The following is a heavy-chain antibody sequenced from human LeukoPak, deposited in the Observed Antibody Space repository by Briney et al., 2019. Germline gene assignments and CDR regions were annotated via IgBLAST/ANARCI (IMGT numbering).Heavy chain of an antibody. Sequence: PGVSLRLSCAASGFSVTNYYMSWVRRAPGKGLEWVSVIYSGGDTFHADSVKGRFILSRDISKNTLYLQMNSLRVDDTAVYYCTRDPDGWGQGTLVTVSS. J-gene: IGHJ4*02. CDR2: IYSGGDT. V-gene: IGHV3-66*01. CDR3: TRDPDG. CDR1: GFSVTNYY.